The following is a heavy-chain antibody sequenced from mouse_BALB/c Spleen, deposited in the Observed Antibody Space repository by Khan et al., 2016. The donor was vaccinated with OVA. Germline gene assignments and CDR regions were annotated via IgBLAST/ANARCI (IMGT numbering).Heavy chain of an antibody. CDR2: IWGGGST. CDR3: AKHLILYPCYFDY. Sequence: VELVESGPGLVAPSQSLSITCTVSGFSLTDYGVSWIRQPPGKGLEWLGVIWGGGSTYYNSALKSRLSISKDNSKRQVFLKMNSLQTDDTDMYYWAKHLILYPCYFDYWGQGTTLTVSS. J-gene: IGHJ2*01. CDR1: GFSLTDYG. V-gene: IGHV2-6-5*01.